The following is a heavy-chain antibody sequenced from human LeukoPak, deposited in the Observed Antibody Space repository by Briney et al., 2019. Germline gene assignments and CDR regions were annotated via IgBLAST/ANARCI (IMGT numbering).Heavy chain of an antibody. CDR2: LNPNSGGT. Sequence: AASVKVSCKTSGYSFTAYYMHWVRQAPGQGLEWMGWLNPNSGGTNYAQKFQDRVTMTSDPSINTAYMELSRLRSDDTAVYYCASGLAKDYWGQGTLATVSS. V-gene: IGHV1-2*02. J-gene: IGHJ4*02. CDR1: GYSFTAYY. CDR3: ASGLAKDY.